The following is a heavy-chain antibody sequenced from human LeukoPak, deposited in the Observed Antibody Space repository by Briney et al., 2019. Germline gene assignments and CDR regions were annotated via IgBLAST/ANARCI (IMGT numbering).Heavy chain of an antibody. D-gene: IGHD3-22*01. CDR2: ISGSGGST. CDR1: GFTFSSYA. CDR3: TKVRQAYYDSSGPFDY. V-gene: IGHV3-23*01. Sequence: GGSLRLSCTASGFTFSSYAMSWVRQAPGKGLEWVSAISGSGGSTYYADSVKGRFTISRDNSKNTLYLQMNSLRAEDTAVYYCTKVRQAYYDSSGPFDYWGQGTLVTVSS. J-gene: IGHJ4*02.